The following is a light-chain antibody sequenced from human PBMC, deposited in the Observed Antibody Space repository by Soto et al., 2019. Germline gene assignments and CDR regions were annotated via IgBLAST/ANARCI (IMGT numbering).Light chain of an antibody. V-gene: IGLV1-40*01. CDR3: QSYDSSLSSYV. CDR1: SSNIGAGYD. Sequence: QSVLTQPRSMSGAPGQRVTISCTGSSSNIGAGYDVHWYQQLPGTAPKLLIYGNINRPSGVPDRFSGSKSGTSASLAITGLQAEDEADYYCQSYDSSLSSYVFGTGTKVTVL. CDR2: GNI. J-gene: IGLJ1*01.